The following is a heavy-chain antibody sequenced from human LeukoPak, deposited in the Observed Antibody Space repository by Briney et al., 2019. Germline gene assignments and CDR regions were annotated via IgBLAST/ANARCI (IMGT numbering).Heavy chain of an antibody. CDR3: ARDRSSSWYWSLGAFDI. D-gene: IGHD6-13*01. CDR2: IIPIFGTA. CDR1: GGTFSSYA. J-gene: IGHJ3*02. Sequence: GASVKASCKASGGTFSSYAISWVRQAPGQGLEWMGGIIPIFGTANYAQKSQGRVTITADESTSTAYMELSSLRSEDTAVYYCARDRSSSWYWSLGAFDIWGQGTMVTVSS. V-gene: IGHV1-69*13.